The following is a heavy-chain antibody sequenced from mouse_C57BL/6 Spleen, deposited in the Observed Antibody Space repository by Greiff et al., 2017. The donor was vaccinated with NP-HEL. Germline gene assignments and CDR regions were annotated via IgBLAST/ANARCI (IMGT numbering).Heavy chain of an antibody. CDR1: GFSLTSYG. J-gene: IGHJ1*03. CDR3: ARQHSFDWYFDV. CDR2: RGRDGST. V-gene: IGHV2-6-1*01. Sequence: QVQLQQSGPGLVAPSQSLSITCTVSGFSLTSYGVHWVRQPPGKGREGRVGRGRDGSTTYNSALKSRLSISKDNSKSQVFLKMNSLQTDDTAMYYCARQHSFDWYFDVWGTGTTVTVSS.